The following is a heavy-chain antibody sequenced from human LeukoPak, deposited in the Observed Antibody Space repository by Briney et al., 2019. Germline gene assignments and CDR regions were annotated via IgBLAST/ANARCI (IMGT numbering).Heavy chain of an antibody. Sequence: SGTLSLTCGVSGGSVINTNWWTWVRQPPGKGLEWIGEVHLDGRTNYNPSLESRLTMSVDVSENQVSLKLTSVTAADTAVYYCARGRTTFYFFDYWGQGTLVTVSS. CDR3: ARGRTTFYFFDY. J-gene: IGHJ4*02. CDR1: GGSVINTNW. D-gene: IGHD2/OR15-2a*01. V-gene: IGHV4-4*02. CDR2: VHLDGRT.